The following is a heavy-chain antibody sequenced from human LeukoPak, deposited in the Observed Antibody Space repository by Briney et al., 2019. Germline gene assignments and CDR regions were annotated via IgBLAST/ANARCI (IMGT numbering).Heavy chain of an antibody. CDR1: GGTFSSYA. J-gene: IGHJ6*03. CDR3: ARAPTEYYDFWSGYYYYMDV. CDR2: MNPNSGNT. Sequence: ASVKVSCKASGGTFSSYAISWVRQAPGQGLEWMGWMNPNSGNTGYAQKFQGRVTITRNTSISTAYMELSSLRSEDTAVYYCARAPTEYYDFWSGYYYYMDVWGKGTTVTVSS. V-gene: IGHV1-8*03. D-gene: IGHD3-3*01.